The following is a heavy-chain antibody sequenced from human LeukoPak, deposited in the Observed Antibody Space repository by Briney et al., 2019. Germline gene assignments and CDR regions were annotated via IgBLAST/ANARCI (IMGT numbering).Heavy chain of an antibody. CDR2: IHYSGST. D-gene: IGHD1-26*01. Sequence: PSEALSLTCTVSGGSISGYCWSWIRQPPGKGLERIGYIHYSGSTNYNPSLKSRVTISVDTSKNQFSLKLSSVTAADTAVYYCARGSSGSDYRSFDYWGQGTLVTVSS. CDR1: GGSISGYC. CDR3: ARGSSGSDYRSFDY. J-gene: IGHJ4*02. V-gene: IGHV4-59*01.